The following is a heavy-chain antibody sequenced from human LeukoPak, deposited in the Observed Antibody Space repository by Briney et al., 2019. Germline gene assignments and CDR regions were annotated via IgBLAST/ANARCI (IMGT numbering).Heavy chain of an antibody. CDR3: ARAKSEWLLYGMDV. CDR2: IYYSGST. Sequence: SETLSLTCTVSGGSISSYYWSWIRQPPGKGLEWIGYIYYSGSTNYNPSLKSQVTISVDTSKNQFSLKLSSVTAADTAVYYCARAKSEWLLYGMDVWGQGTTVTVSS. V-gene: IGHV4-59*01. J-gene: IGHJ6*02. D-gene: IGHD3-3*01. CDR1: GGSISSYY.